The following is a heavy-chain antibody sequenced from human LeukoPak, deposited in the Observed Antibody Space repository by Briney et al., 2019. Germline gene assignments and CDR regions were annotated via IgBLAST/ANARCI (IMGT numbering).Heavy chain of an antibody. CDR1: GGSFSGYY. V-gene: IGHV4-34*01. J-gene: IGHJ4*02. D-gene: IGHD4-17*01. Sequence: SETLSLTCAVYGGSFSGYYWSWIRQPPGKGLEWIGEINHSGSTNYNPSLKSRVTISVDTSKNQFSLKLSSVTAADTAVYYCARILYGDYGDISGYYFDYSGQGTLVTVSS. CDR3: ARILYGDYGDISGYYFDY. CDR2: INHSGST.